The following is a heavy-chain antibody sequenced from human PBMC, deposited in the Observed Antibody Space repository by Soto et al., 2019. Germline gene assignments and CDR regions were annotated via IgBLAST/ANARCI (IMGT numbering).Heavy chain of an antibody. CDR3: ARIGGRCSSTSCTAADAFDT. Sequence: GGSVRLSCAASGFTFSSYSINWVRQAPGKGQEWVSYISSSSSAIYYADSVKGRFTISRDNAKNSLYLQMNSLRAEDTAVYYCARIGGRCSSTSCTAADAFDTWGQGTMVTVSS. D-gene: IGHD2-2*01. V-gene: IGHV3-48*01. J-gene: IGHJ3*02. CDR1: GFTFSSYS. CDR2: ISSSSSAI.